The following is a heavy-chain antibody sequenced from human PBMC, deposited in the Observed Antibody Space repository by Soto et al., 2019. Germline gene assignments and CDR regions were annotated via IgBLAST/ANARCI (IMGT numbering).Heavy chain of an antibody. Sequence: QVQLVQSGAEVKKPGSSVKVSCKASGGTFSRYTINWVRQAPGQGLEWMGRIIPIAAIANYTQKFQGRVKVTVAKSSTPAYLELSSLRSDDTAVYYCASGSTEVRGAPSWFDPWGQGTLVTVSS. J-gene: IGHJ5*02. D-gene: IGHD3-10*01. CDR2: IIPIAAIA. CDR1: GGTFSRYT. CDR3: ASGSTEVRGAPSWFDP. V-gene: IGHV1-69*02.